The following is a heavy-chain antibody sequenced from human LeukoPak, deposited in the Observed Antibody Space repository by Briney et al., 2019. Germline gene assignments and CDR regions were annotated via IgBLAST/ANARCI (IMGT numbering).Heavy chain of an antibody. D-gene: IGHD1-1*01. CDR1: GGSISSGGYY. Sequence: PSETLSLTCTVSGGSISSGGYYWSWIRQHPGKGLEWIGYIYYSGSTYYNPSLKSRVTISVDTSKNQFSLKLSSVTAADTAVYYCARDRSPTHYYYGMDVWGQGTTVTVSS. V-gene: IGHV4-31*03. CDR3: ARDRSPTHYYYGMDV. CDR2: IYYSGST. J-gene: IGHJ6*02.